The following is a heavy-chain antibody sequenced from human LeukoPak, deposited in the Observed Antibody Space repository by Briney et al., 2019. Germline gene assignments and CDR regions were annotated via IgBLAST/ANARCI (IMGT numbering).Heavy chain of an antibody. CDR1: GFTFASYG. Sequence: ASVKVSCKASGFTFASYGFTWVRQAPGQGLEWMGWVSAYNGNTNYVQKLQGRVTMTTDTSTSTVYMELRSLRSDDTAVYYCARGGSSSSHGMDVWGQGTTVTVS. CDR2: VSAYNGNT. J-gene: IGHJ6*02. V-gene: IGHV1-18*01. CDR3: ARGGSSSSHGMDV. D-gene: IGHD6-6*01.